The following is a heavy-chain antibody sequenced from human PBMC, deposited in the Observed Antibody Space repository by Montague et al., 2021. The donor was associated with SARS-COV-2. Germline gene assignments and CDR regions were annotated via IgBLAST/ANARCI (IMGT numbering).Heavy chain of an antibody. D-gene: IGHD6-13*01. J-gene: IGHJ6*02. CDR1: GDSISTSTW. CDR3: ATLSRRTAAGTRDYFGLDV. Sequence: SETLSLTCRVSGDSISTSTWWTWVRQTPGKGLEWIGEIFHSGTINYNPSLKSRVSISVDKSNSQFSLRLSSLIAADTAAYYCATLSRRTAAGTRDYFGLDVWGQGTTVVVSS. CDR2: IFHSGTI. V-gene: IGHV4-4*02.